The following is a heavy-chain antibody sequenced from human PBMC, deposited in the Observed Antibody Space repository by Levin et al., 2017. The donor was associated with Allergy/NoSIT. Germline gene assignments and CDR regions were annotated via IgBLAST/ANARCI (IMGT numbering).Heavy chain of an antibody. CDR3: ARAQGDFWSGYYRHDYYYGMDV. J-gene: IGHJ6*02. CDR1: GFTVSSNY. Sequence: GGSLRLSCAASGFTVSSNYMSWVRQAPGKGLEWVSVIYSGGSTYYADSVKGRFTISRDNSKNTLYLQMNSLRAEDTAVYYCARAQGDFWSGYYRHDYYYGMDVWGQGTTVTVSS. CDR2: IYSGGST. D-gene: IGHD3-3*01. V-gene: IGHV3-66*01.